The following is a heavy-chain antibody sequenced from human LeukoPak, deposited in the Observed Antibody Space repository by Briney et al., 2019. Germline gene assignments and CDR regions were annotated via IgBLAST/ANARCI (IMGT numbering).Heavy chain of an antibody. CDR3: ARGRGSSSWYFDAFDI. Sequence: GASVKVSCKASGYTFTGYYMHWVRQAPGQGLEWMGWINPNSGGTNYAQKFQGWVTMTRDTSISTAYMELSRLRSDDTAVYYCARGRGSSSWYFDAFDIWGQGTMVTVSS. J-gene: IGHJ3*02. CDR1: GYTFTGYY. V-gene: IGHV1-2*04. CDR2: INPNSGGT. D-gene: IGHD6-13*01.